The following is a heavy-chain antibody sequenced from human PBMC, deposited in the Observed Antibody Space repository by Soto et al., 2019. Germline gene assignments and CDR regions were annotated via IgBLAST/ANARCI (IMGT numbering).Heavy chain of an antibody. CDR2: ISYDGSNK. CDR3: AKDRETTVVTPLDY. Sequence: GSLRLSCAASGFTFSSYGMHWVRQAPGKGLEWVAVISYDGSNKYYADSVKGRFTISRDNSKNTLYLQMNSLRAEDTAVYYCAKDRETTVVTPLDYWGQGTLVTVSS. J-gene: IGHJ4*02. CDR1: GFTFSSYG. V-gene: IGHV3-30*18. D-gene: IGHD4-17*01.